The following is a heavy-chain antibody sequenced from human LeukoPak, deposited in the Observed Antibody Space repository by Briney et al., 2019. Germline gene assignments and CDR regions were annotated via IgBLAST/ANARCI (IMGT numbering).Heavy chain of an antibody. V-gene: IGHV3-23*01. D-gene: IGHD3-22*01. J-gene: IGHJ4*02. CDR1: GFTFSSSG. CDR3: VRDWGYDSSGYWQKYFDT. CDR2: ISGSGGST. Sequence: GGTLRLSCAAPGFTFSSSGMRSVRQAPGKGLEWVSAISGSGGSTYYADAVKGRFTISRDNSKNTVYLQMNSLRAEDTAVYYCVRDWGYDSSGYWQKYFDTWGQGTLVTVSS.